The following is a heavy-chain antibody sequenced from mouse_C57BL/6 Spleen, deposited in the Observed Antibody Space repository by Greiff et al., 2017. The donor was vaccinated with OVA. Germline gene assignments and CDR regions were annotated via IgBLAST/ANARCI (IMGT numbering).Heavy chain of an antibody. D-gene: IGHD2-3*01. CDR2: IHPNSGST. Sequence: QVQLQQPGAELVKPGASVKLSCKASGYSFTSYWMHWVKQRPGQGLEWIGMIHPNSGSTNYNEKFKSKATLTVDKSSSTAYMQLSSLTSEDSAVYYCARQMVKRYFDVWGTGTTVTVSS. CDR1: GYSFTSYW. CDR3: ARQMVKRYFDV. J-gene: IGHJ1*03. V-gene: IGHV1-64*01.